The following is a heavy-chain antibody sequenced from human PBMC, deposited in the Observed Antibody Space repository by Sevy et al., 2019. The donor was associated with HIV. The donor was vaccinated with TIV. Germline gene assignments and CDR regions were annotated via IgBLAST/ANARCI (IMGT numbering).Heavy chain of an antibody. CDR3: VRGASIAAAGNFDY. V-gene: IGHV3-33*08. D-gene: IGHD6-13*01. CDR1: GFIFSTYG. CDR2: IWYDGSSQ. Sequence: GGSLRLSCAASGFIFSTYGMHWVRQAPGKGLEWVALIWYDGSSQYYADSVQGRVTISGDNSTNTLDLQMNSPGAEDKAVYYCVRGASIAAAGNFDYWGQGTLVTVSS. J-gene: IGHJ4*02.